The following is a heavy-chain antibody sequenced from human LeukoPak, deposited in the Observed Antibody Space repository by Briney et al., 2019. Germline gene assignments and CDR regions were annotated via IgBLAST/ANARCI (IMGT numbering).Heavy chain of an antibody. CDR2: INPNSGGT. CDR1: GYTFTGYY. Sequence: ASVKVSCKASGYTFTGYYMHWVRQAPGQGLEWMGWINPNSGGTNYAQKFQGRVTMTRDTSISTAYMELSRLRSDDTAVYYCARDVVGIFGVVTYYYYYMDVWGKGTTVTVSS. V-gene: IGHV1-2*02. D-gene: IGHD3-3*01. CDR3: ARDVVGIFGVVTYYYYYMDV. J-gene: IGHJ6*03.